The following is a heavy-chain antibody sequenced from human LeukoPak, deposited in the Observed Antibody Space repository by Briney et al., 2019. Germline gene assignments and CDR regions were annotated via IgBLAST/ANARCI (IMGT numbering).Heavy chain of an antibody. CDR3: ARGQSGWHGLDFDY. Sequence: GASVKVSCKASGHTFTSYDINWVRQATGQGLECMGWMNPNSGNTGYAQKFQGRVTMTRNTSISTAYMELSSLRSEDTAVYYCARGQSGWHGLDFDYWGQGTLVTVSS. D-gene: IGHD6-19*01. CDR2: MNPNSGNT. CDR1: GHTFTSYD. J-gene: IGHJ4*02. V-gene: IGHV1-8*01.